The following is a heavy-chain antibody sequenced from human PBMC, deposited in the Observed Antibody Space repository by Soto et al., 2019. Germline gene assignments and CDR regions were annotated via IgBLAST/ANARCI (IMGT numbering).Heavy chain of an antibody. CDR2: INPSGGST. D-gene: IGHD1-26*01. V-gene: IGHV1-46*01. Sequence: ASVKVSCKASGYTFTSYYMHWVRQAPGQGLEWMGIINPSGGSTTYAQKFQGRVTMTRDTSTSTVYMELSSLRSEDTAVYYCARAQGGYSGSYRFDYWGQGILVTVSS. CDR1: GYTFTSYY. CDR3: ARAQGGYSGSYRFDY. J-gene: IGHJ4*02.